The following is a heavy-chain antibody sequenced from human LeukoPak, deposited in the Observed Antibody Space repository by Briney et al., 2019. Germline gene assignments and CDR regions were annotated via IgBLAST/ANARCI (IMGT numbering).Heavy chain of an antibody. V-gene: IGHV3-66*01. Sequence: QSGGSLRLSCAASGFTVSSNYMSWVRQAPGKGLEWVSAIYSGGSTYYADSVKGRFTISRDNSKNTLYLQMNSLRAEDTAVYYCARDVGYCSGGSCYGGYYFDYWGQGTLVTVSS. J-gene: IGHJ4*02. CDR3: ARDVGYCSGGSCYGGYYFDY. D-gene: IGHD2-15*01. CDR1: GFTVSSNY. CDR2: IYSGGST.